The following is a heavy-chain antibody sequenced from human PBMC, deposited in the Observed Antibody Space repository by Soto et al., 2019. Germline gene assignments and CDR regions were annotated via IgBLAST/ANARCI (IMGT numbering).Heavy chain of an antibody. V-gene: IGHV2-5*02. CDR3: AHRLERRDKHGFDY. J-gene: IGHJ4*02. D-gene: IGHD1-1*01. CDR2: IYWDDDK. CDR1: GFSLSTSGVG. Sequence: QITLKESGPTLVKPTQTLTLTCTFSGFSLSTSGVGVGWIRQPPGKALEWLALIYWDDDKRYSPSLKSRLTITKDTSKNQVVLTMTNMDTVDTATYYCAHRLERRDKHGFDYWGQGTLVTVSS.